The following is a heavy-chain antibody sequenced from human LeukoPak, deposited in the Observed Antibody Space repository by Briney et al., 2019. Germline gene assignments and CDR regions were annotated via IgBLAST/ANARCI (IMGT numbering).Heavy chain of an antibody. CDR2: INTNTGNP. J-gene: IGHJ4*02. D-gene: IGHD1-14*01. CDR3: ARGSPEHDY. CDR1: GYTFTSSA. V-gene: IGHV7-4-1*02. Sequence: GASVTVSCTASGYTFTSSAMNWVRQAPGQGLEWMGWINTNTGNPTYAQGFTGRFVFSLDTSVSTAYLQISSLKAEDTAVYYCARGSPEHDYWGQGTLVTVSS.